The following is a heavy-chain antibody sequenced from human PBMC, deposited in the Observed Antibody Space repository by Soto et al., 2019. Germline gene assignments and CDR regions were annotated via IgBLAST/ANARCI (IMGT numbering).Heavy chain of an antibody. D-gene: IGHD6-13*01. CDR3: AREGYSSSTHHSKYVDY. Sequence: GGSLRLSCAASGFTFSSYAMSWVRQAPGKGLEWVSYISSSGSTIYYADSVKSRITINPDTSKNQFSLQLNSVTPEDTAVYYCAREGYSSSTHHSKYVDYWGQGTLVTVSS. J-gene: IGHJ4*02. CDR1: GFTFSSYA. CDR2: ISSSGSTI. V-gene: IGHV3-48*01.